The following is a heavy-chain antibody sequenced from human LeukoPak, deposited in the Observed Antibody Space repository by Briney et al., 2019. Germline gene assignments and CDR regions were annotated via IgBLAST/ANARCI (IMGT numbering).Heavy chain of an antibody. Sequence: NASETLSLTCTVSGGSISSYYWSWIRQPPGKGLEWIGYIYYSGSTNYNPSLKSRVTISVDTSKNQFSLKLSSVTAADTAVYYCARAYYYGSGSHFDYWGQGTLVTVSS. CDR2: IYYSGST. V-gene: IGHV4-59*08. CDR3: ARAYYYGSGSHFDY. D-gene: IGHD3-10*01. CDR1: GGSISSYY. J-gene: IGHJ4*02.